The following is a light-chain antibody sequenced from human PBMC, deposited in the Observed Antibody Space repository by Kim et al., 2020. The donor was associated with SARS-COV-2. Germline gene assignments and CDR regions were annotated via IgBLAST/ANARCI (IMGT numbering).Light chain of an antibody. CDR3: HQRRDWPNT. V-gene: IGKV3-11*01. CDR1: QSVGNY. CDR2: AAS. Sequence: SLSPVERATLSCKASQSVGNYLAWYQQKPGQAPRLLIYAASNRATGIPARFSGSGSGTDFTLTISSLEPEDFVLYYCHQRRDWPNTFGQGTKLEI. J-gene: IGKJ2*01.